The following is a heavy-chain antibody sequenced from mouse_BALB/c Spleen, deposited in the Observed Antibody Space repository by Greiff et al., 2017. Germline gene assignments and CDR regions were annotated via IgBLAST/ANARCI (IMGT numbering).Heavy chain of an antibody. D-gene: IGHD2-1*01. CDR2: ISTYYGNT. J-gene: IGHJ2*01. V-gene: IGHV1-67*01. CDR1: GYTFTDYA. CDR3: ARWRNSYYFDY. Sequence: VQLVESGPELVRPGVSVKISCKGSGYTFTDYAMHWVKQSHAKSLEWIGVISTYYGNTNYNQKFKGKATMTVDKSSSTAYMELARLTSEDSAIYYCARWRNSYYFDYWGQGTTLTVSS.